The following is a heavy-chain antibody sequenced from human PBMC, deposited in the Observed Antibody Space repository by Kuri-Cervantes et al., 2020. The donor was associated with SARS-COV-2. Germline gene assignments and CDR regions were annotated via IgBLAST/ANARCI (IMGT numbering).Heavy chain of an antibody. CDR3: AIEIGYCSSTSCYKYFQH. J-gene: IGHJ1*01. Sequence: LSLTCAASGFTFSSDWMSWVRQAPGKGLEWVANIKQDGSEKYYVDSVKGRFTISRDNAKNSLYLQMNSLRAEDTALYYCAIEIGYCSSTSCYKYFQHWGQGTLVTVSS. CDR2: IKQDGSEK. CDR1: GFTFSSDW. V-gene: IGHV3-7*03. D-gene: IGHD2-2*02.